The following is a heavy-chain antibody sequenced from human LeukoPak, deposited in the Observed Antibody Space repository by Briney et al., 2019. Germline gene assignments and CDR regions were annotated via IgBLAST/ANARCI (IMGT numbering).Heavy chain of an antibody. CDR3: ARDPMQALDAFDI. Sequence: PGGSLRLSCAASGFTVSSNYMSWVRQAPGKGLEWVSVIYSGGSTYYADSVKGRFTISRDNSKNTLYLQMNSLRAEDTAVYYCARDPMQALDAFDIWGQGTMVTVSS. J-gene: IGHJ3*02. CDR2: IYSGGST. CDR1: GFTVSSNY. V-gene: IGHV3-66*01.